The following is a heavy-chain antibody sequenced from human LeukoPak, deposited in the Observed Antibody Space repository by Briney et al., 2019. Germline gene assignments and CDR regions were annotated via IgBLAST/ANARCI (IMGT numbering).Heavy chain of an antibody. Sequence: SETLSLTCTVSGGSISSYYWSWLRQPAGKGLEWIGRIYTSGSTNYNPSLKSRVTMSVDTSKNQFSLKLSSVTAADTAVYYCARGGQYCSSTSCYNAYYDFWSGYYTLDYWGQGTLVTVSS. CDR1: GGSISSYY. CDR3: ARGGQYCSSTSCYNAYYDFWSGYYTLDY. J-gene: IGHJ4*02. V-gene: IGHV4-4*07. D-gene: IGHD3-3*01. CDR2: IYTSGST.